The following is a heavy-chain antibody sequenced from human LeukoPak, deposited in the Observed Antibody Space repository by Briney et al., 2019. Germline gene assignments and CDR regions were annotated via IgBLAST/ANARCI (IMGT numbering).Heavy chain of an antibody. J-gene: IGHJ4*02. V-gene: IGHV4-59*08. CDR3: ARHKDYGDYFDY. CDR1: GVSITTYF. CDR2: VHYSESS. Sequence: PSETLSLTCAVSGVSITTYFWTWVRQPPGKGLEWIGYVHYSESSNYHPSLKSRVTMSLDTSKNQISLRLASVTAADTAVYYCARHKDYGDYFDYWGLGTLVTVSS. D-gene: IGHD4-17*01.